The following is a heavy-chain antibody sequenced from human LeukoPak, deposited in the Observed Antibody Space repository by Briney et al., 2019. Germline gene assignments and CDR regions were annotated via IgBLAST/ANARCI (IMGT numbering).Heavy chain of an antibody. Sequence: GASVKVSCKASGYTFTGYYMHWVRQAPGQGLEWMGWINPNSGGTNYAQKFQGRVTMTRDTSISTAYMELRSLRSDDTAVYYCAREYYYGSWSSHPIYYYYYYMDVWGKGTTVTVSS. CDR3: AREYYYGSWSSHPIYYYYYYMDV. CDR2: INPNSGGT. J-gene: IGHJ6*03. CDR1: GYTFTGYY. D-gene: IGHD3-10*01. V-gene: IGHV1-2*02.